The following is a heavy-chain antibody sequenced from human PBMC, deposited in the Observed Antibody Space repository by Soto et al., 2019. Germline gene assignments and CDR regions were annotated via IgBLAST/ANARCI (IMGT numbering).Heavy chain of an antibody. CDR3: ARVRFGEWGYAMDV. Sequence: QVQLVESGGGLVKPGGSLRLSCAVSGVTFSDCYMNWIRQAPGKGLEWVSYISSSGTSINYAGSVKGRFTISRDNAKNSLYLKMNSVRAEDTAMYYCARVRFGEWGYAMDVWGQGTTVTVSS. D-gene: IGHD3-10*01. V-gene: IGHV3-11*01. CDR2: ISSSGTSI. J-gene: IGHJ6*02. CDR1: GVTFSDCY.